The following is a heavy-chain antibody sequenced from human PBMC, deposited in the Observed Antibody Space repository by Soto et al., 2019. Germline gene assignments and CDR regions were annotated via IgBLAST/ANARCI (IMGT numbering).Heavy chain of an antibody. D-gene: IGHD2-21*01. CDR2: INPMSRTA. CDR3: VRGTYCGASCYFAREY. V-gene: IGHV1-69*01. J-gene: IGHJ4*02. Sequence: VQLVQSGSEVKKPGSSVKVSCKASGDTSTTYVVSWVRQAPGNGLEWMGGINPMSRTAKYAEKYSGRVTITADEATKTVYLDLTTLRFEDTAVYFLVRGTYCGASCYFAREYWGQGTLVAVSS. CDR1: GDTSTTYV.